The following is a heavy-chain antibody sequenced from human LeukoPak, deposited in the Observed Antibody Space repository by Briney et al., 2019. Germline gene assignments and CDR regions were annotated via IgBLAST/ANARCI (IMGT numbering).Heavy chain of an antibody. CDR1: GFTFCCFD. V-gene: IGHV3-13*01. CDR2: IGTASDT. Sequence: GGSLRLSCAASGFTFCCFDMHWVRQPTGQGLEWVSTIGTASDTYYPGSVEGRFTLSRDNAKNSLYLQMNSLTAGDTAVYYCARRPPRAKYYYMDVWGKGTTVTVSS. CDR3: ARRPPRAKYYYMDV. J-gene: IGHJ6*03.